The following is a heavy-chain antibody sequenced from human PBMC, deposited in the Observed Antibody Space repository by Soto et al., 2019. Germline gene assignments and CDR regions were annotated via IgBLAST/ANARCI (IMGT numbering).Heavy chain of an antibody. D-gene: IGHD3-10*01. CDR1: GGSISSGGYS. Sequence: QLQLRESGSGLVKPSETLSLTCTVSGGSISSGGYSWSWIRQSPEQSLEWLGCIYPTGSTYYHPSLKSRVTISIDTSRNQFSLNLTSVTAADTAVYYCARAPPGPSPRWVLWGQGTTVTVSS. J-gene: IGHJ6*02. V-gene: IGHV4-30-2*06. CDR2: IYPTGST. CDR3: ARAPPGPSPRWVL.